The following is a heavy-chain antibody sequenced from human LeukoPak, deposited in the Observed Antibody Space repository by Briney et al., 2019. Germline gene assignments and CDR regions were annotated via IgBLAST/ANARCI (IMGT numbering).Heavy chain of an antibody. CDR2: INHSGST. J-gene: IGHJ4*02. Sequence: SSETLSLTCAVYGGSFSGYYWCWIRQPPGKGLEWIGEINHSGSTNYNPSLKSRVTISVDTSKNQFSLKLSSVTAADTAVYYCARGYPAASDYWGQGTLVTVSS. CDR3: ARGYPAASDY. D-gene: IGHD2-2*01. CDR1: GGSFSGYY. V-gene: IGHV4-34*01.